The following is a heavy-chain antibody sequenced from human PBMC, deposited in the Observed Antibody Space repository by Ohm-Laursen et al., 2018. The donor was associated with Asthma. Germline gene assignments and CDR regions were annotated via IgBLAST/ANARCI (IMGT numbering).Heavy chain of an antibody. J-gene: IGHJ4*02. CDR1: GGSISSGHYY. CDR2: IHYSGSN. Sequence: TLSLTWTVSGGSISSGHYYWTWIRQRPGKGLEWIGNIHYSGSNIYNPSLESRLSILVDTSKNQFSLNLSSVTAADTALYYCARDGRLRGSFDYWGQGTLVTVSS. CDR3: ARDGRLRGSFDY. V-gene: IGHV4-31*02. D-gene: IGHD3-10*01.